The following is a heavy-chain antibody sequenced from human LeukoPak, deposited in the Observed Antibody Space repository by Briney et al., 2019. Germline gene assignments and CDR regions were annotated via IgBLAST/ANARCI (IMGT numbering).Heavy chain of an antibody. J-gene: IGHJ6*02. D-gene: IGHD6-13*01. CDR1: GYTFTSYG. CDR3: ARAGPQLVTEYYGMDV. Sequence: ASVKVSCKASGYTFTSYGISWVRQAPGQGLEWMGWISAYNGNTNYAQKLQGRVTMTTDTSTSTAYMELRSLRSDDTAVYYCARAGPQLVTEYYGMDVWGQGTTVTASS. V-gene: IGHV1-18*01. CDR2: ISAYNGNT.